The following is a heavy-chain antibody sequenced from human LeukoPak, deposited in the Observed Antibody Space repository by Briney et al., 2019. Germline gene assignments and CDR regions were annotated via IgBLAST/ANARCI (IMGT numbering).Heavy chain of an antibody. V-gene: IGHV1-24*01. D-gene: IGHD3-16*02. CDR2: FDPEDGET. J-gene: IGHJ5*02. Sequence: ASVKASCKVSGYTLTELSMHWVRQAPGKGLEWMGGFDPEDGETIYAQKFQGRVTMTEGTSTDTAYMEPSSLRSEDTAVYYCATSTSRPGPWGVITWFDPWGQGTLVTVSS. CDR3: ATSTSRPGPWGVITWFDP. CDR1: GYTLTELS.